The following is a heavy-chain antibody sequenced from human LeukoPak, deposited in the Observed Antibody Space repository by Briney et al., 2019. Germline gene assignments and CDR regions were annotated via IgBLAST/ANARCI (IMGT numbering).Heavy chain of an antibody. CDR3: ARVGAWPVVTAISWDY. Sequence: GGSLRLSCAASGFTFSDNYMTWVRQAPGKGLEWLSYISGNGGVIQYADSVKGRFTISRDNAKNSLYLQMNSLRAEDTAVYYCARVGAWPVVTAISWDYWGQGTLVTVSS. D-gene: IGHD2-21*02. CDR2: ISGNGGVI. CDR1: GFTFSDNY. V-gene: IGHV3-11*04. J-gene: IGHJ4*02.